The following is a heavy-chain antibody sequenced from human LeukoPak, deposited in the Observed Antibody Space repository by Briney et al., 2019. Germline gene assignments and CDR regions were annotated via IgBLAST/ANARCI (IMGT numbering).Heavy chain of an antibody. J-gene: IGHJ4*02. CDR1: GGSISSYY. CDR3: ARGNFWSGYYLYFDY. CDR2: IYYSGST. D-gene: IGHD3-3*01. Sequence: SETLSLTCTVSGGSISSYYWSWIRQPPGKGLEWIGYIYYSGSTNYNPSPKSRVTISVDTSKNQFSLKLSSVTAADTAVYYCARGNFWSGYYLYFDYWGQGTLVTVSS. V-gene: IGHV4-59*01.